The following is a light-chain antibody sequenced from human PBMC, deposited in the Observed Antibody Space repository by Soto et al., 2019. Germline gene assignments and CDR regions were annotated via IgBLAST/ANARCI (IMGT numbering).Light chain of an antibody. V-gene: IGKV4-1*01. J-gene: IGKJ1*01. CDR3: QQYYGAWT. CDR1: QSLLYGSTNKNY. CDR2: WAS. Sequence: DIVMTQSPDSLVVSLGERATINSKSSQSLLYGSTNKNYLAWYQQKPGQSPKLLIYWASTRESGVPDRFSGSGSGTDFTLTISSLQAEDVAVYYCQQYYGAWTFGQGTKVEIK.